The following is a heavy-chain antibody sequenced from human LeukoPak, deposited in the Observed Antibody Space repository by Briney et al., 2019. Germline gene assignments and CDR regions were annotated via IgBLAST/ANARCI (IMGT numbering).Heavy chain of an antibody. D-gene: IGHD4-17*01. CDR3: AKAYYGDYGAAFDI. CDR2: LSWNSGSI. CDR1: GFTFDDYA. Sequence: GRSLRLSWAASGFTFDDYAMHLVRQAPGKGLGWVSGLSWNSGSIGYADSVKGRFTISRDNAKNSLYLQMNSLRAEDAALYYCAKAYYGDYGAAFDIWGQGTMVTVSS. V-gene: IGHV3-9*01. J-gene: IGHJ3*02.